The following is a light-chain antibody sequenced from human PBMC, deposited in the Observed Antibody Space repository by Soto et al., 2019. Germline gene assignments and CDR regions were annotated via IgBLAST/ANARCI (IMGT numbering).Light chain of an antibody. Sequence: QSVLTQPPSVSGAPGQRVTISCTGSSSNIGTGYDVHWYQQLPGTAPKLLIYGNSNRPSGVPDRFSGSKSGTSASLATTGLQAEDEADYYCQSFDSSRFYVFGTGTKVTVL. J-gene: IGLJ1*01. CDR2: GNS. CDR3: QSFDSSRFYV. V-gene: IGLV1-40*01. CDR1: SSNIGTGYD.